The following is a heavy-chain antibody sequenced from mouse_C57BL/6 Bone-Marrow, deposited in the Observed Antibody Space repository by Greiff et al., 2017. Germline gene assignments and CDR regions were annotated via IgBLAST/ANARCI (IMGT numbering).Heavy chain of an antibody. CDR2: ISYDGSN. D-gene: IGHD3-2*02. CDR3: ARVRAAQEWYFDY. J-gene: IGHJ2*01. V-gene: IGHV3-6*01. CDR1: GYSITSGYY. Sequence: VQLQQSGPGLVKPSQSLSLTCSVTGYSITSGYYWNWIRQFPGNKLEWMGYISYDGSNNYNPSLKNRISITRDTSKNQFFLKLNSVTTEDTATYYCARVRAAQEWYFDYWGQGTTLTVSS.